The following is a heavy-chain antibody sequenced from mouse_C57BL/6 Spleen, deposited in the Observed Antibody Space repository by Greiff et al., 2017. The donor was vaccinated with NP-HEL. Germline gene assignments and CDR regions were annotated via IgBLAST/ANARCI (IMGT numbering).Heavy chain of an antibody. CDR3: ARDYYYGSNAMDY. D-gene: IGHD1-1*01. CDR1: GYTFTSYW. CDR2: IYPSDSET. V-gene: IGHV1-61*01. J-gene: IGHJ4*01. Sequence: QVQLQQPGAELVRPGSSVKLSCKASGYTFTSYWMDWVKQRPGQGLEWIGNIYPSDSETHYNQKFKDKATLTVDKSASPAYMQLSSLTSEDSAVYYCARDYYYGSNAMDYWGQGTSVTVSS.